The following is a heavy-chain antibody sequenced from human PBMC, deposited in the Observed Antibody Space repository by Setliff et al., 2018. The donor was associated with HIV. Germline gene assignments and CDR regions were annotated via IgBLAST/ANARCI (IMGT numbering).Heavy chain of an antibody. D-gene: IGHD1-20*01. CDR3: VRQGHWYIPWYFDY. CDR2: MDSSGNT. J-gene: IGHJ4*02. V-gene: IGHV4-39*07. Sequence: PSETLSLTCSVSGGSVGSGSYYWSWIRQPPGKGLEWIGSMDSSGNTYYSPSLRSRVTLSLDTSKNHISLHLSSVTAADTAVYYCVRQGHWYIPWYFDYWGQGALVTVSS. CDR1: GGSVGSGSYY.